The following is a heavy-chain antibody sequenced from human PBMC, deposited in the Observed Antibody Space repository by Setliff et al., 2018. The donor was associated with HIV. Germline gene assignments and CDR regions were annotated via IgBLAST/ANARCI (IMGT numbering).Heavy chain of an antibody. CDR1: GGSFSGYY. J-gene: IGHJ4*02. D-gene: IGHD1-26*01. V-gene: IGHV4-34*01. CDR3: ARGGGPTTAYYD. Sequence: ASETLSLTCAVYGGSFSGYYWSWIRQPPGKGLEWIGYISDSGNTYYNPSLKSRATILLDTSRKQSSLKLKSVTVADTAVYFCARGGGPTTAYYDWGQGTLVTVSS. CDR2: ISDSGNT.